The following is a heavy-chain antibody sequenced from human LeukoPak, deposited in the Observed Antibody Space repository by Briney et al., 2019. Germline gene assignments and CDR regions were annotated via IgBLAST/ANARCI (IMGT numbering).Heavy chain of an antibody. V-gene: IGHV3-30-3*01. CDR1: GFTFSSYA. CDR2: ISYDGSNK. J-gene: IGHJ5*02. CDR3: ARGRYYYDSSGSIRGPPEGP. D-gene: IGHD3-22*01. Sequence: PGRSLRLSCAASGFTFSSYAMHWVRQAPGKGLEWVAVISYDGSNKYYADSVKGRFTISRDNSKNTLYLQMNSLRAEDTAEYYCARGRYYYDSSGSIRGPPEGPWGQGTLVTVSS.